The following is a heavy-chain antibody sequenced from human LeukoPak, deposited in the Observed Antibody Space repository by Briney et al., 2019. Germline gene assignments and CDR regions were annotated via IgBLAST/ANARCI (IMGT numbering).Heavy chain of an antibody. CDR1: GYSFTSYL. Sequence: GESLKISCKGSGYSFTSYLIGWVRQMPGKGLEWMGIIYPGDSDTRYSPSFQGQVTISADKSISTAYLQWSSLKASDTAMYYCAIALRITMVRGVSEYYFDYWGQGTLVTVSS. D-gene: IGHD3-10*01. CDR2: IYPGDSDT. J-gene: IGHJ4*02. CDR3: AIALRITMVRGVSEYYFDY. V-gene: IGHV5-51*01.